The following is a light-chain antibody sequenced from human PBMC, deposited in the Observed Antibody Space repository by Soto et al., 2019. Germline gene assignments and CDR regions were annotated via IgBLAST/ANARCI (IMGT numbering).Light chain of an antibody. J-gene: IGKJ1*01. CDR3: QQYNNWPPWT. CDR1: QSVSSN. Sequence: EIVLTQSPGTLSLSPGERATLSCRASQSVSSNLAWYQQKPGQAPRLLIYGASTRATCIPARFSGSGSGTEFTLTISSLQSEDFAVYYCQQYNNWPPWTFGQGTKVDIK. CDR2: GAS. V-gene: IGKV3-15*01.